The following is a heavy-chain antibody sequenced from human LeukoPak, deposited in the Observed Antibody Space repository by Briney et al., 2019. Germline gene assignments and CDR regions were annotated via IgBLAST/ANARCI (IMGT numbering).Heavy chain of an antibody. J-gene: IGHJ4*02. D-gene: IGHD3-16*01. Sequence: ASVKVSCKASGYTFTGYYMHWVRQAPGQGREWMGWINPNSGGTNYAQKFQGRVTMTRDTSISTAYMELSRLRSDDTAVYYCARVRYRLAETYIDYWGQGTLVTVSS. CDR1: GYTFTGYY. CDR2: INPNSGGT. CDR3: ARVRYRLAETYIDY. V-gene: IGHV1-2*02.